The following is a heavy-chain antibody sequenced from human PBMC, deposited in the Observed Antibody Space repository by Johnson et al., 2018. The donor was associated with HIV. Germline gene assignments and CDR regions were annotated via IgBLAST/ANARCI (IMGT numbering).Heavy chain of an antibody. V-gene: IGHV3-13*01. D-gene: IGHD6-19*01. CDR2: IGTAGDT. CDR3: TRVARGDRSGDDDFDR. J-gene: IGHJ3*02. Sequence: VQLVESGGGVVRPGESLRLSCAASGFTFDDYGMSWVRQAPGKGLEWVSAIGTAGDTFYPGSVKGRFTISRENDKNSLYLQMNSLRAGDTDVYYCTRVARGDRSGDDDFDRWGEGTMVSVSS. CDR1: GFTFDDYG.